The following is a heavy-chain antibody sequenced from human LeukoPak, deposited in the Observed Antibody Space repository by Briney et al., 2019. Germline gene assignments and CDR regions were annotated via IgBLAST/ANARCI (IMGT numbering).Heavy chain of an antibody. CDR3: ARSYYGSGRYGPHFDY. V-gene: IGHV4-34*01. CDR1: GESFSGYY. CDR2: INHSGST. D-gene: IGHD3-10*01. J-gene: IGHJ4*02. Sequence: PSETLSLTCAVYGESFSGYYWSWIRQPPGKGLEWIGEINHSGSTNYNPSLKSRVTISVDTSKNQFSLMLSSVTAADTAVYYCARSYYGSGRYGPHFDYWGQGTLVTVSS.